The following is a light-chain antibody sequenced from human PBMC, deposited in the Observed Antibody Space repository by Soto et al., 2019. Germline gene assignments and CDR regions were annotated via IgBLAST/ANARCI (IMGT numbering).Light chain of an antibody. Sequence: QSVLTQTPSASGTPGQRVTISCSGSSSNIGRNIVNWYKHLPGTAPKLLIYSNDQRPSGVPDRFSASKSGTSASLAISGLQSEDEADYYCATWDDSLNGPLFGGGTKLTVL. CDR2: SND. CDR1: SSNIGRNI. CDR3: ATWDDSLNGPL. J-gene: IGLJ3*02. V-gene: IGLV1-44*01.